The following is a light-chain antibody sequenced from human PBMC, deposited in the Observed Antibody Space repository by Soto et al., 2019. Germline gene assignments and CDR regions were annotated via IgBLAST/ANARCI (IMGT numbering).Light chain of an antibody. CDR3: QQYNIYSWT. J-gene: IGKJ1*01. Sequence: DIQMTQSPSTLSASVGDRVTITCRASQSISSWLAWYQQKPGKAPKLLIYDASSLESGVPSRFSGSGSGTEFTLTIRSLQPDDFATYYCQQYNIYSWTFGQGTKVEIK. V-gene: IGKV1-5*01. CDR1: QSISSW. CDR2: DAS.